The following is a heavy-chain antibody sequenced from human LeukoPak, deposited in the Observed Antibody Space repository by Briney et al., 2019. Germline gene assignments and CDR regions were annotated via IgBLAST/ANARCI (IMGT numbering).Heavy chain of an antibody. V-gene: IGHV3-23*01. CDR3: AKDLLQTFFFDSSGYYSDAFGM. Sequence: GGSLRLSCAAFEFTFSNFAMSWVRQAPGKGLEWVSTISGSGDNTYYADSVKGRFTISRDNSKNTLSLHMNTLRAEDTAVYYCAKDLLQTFFFDSSGYYSDAFGMWGQGTMVTVSP. D-gene: IGHD3-22*01. CDR1: EFTFSNFA. J-gene: IGHJ3*02. CDR2: ISGSGDNT.